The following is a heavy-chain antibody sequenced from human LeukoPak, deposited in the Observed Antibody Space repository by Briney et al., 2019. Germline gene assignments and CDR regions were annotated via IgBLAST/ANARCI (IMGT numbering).Heavy chain of an antibody. CDR2: IRSKDNNGAT. J-gene: IGHJ4*02. Sequence: PGGSLRLSCAASGFTFSGSVIHWVRQASGKGLEWVGRIRSKDNNGATAYAASVKGRFTISRDDSKNTAYLQMNSLKTEDTAVFYCIMGGATKSFDSWGQGTRVTVPS. CDR1: GFTFSGSV. V-gene: IGHV3-73*01. D-gene: IGHD1-26*01. CDR3: IMGGATKSFDS.